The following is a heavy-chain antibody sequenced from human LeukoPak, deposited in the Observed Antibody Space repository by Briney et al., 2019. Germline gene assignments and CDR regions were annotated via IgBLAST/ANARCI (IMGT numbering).Heavy chain of an antibody. CDR1: GFTFSSYG. CDR3: AKDGTRGIRFGKIPHYFDY. CDR2: IRYDGSNK. V-gene: IGHV3-30*02. J-gene: IGHJ4*02. Sequence: WGSLRLSCAASGFTFSSYGMHWVRQAPGKGLEWVAFIRYDGSNKYFADSVKGRFTISRDSSKNTLYLQMNSLRVDDTAVYYCAKDGTRGIRFGKIPHYFDYWGQGTLVTVSS. D-gene: IGHD3-10*01.